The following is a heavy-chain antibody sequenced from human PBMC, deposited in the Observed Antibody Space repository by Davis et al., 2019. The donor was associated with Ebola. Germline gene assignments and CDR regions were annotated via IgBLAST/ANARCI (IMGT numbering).Heavy chain of an antibody. CDR1: GFTFSSYE. J-gene: IGHJ6*02. D-gene: IGHD3-9*01. Sequence: GESLKISCAASGFTFSSYEMNWVRQAPGKGLEWVSYISSSGSTIYYADSVKGRFTISRDNAKNSLYLQMNSLRAEDTAVYYCARDSLNYDILTGYYYYYGMDVWGQGTTVTVSS. V-gene: IGHV3-48*03. CDR3: ARDSLNYDILTGYYYYYGMDV. CDR2: ISSSGSTI.